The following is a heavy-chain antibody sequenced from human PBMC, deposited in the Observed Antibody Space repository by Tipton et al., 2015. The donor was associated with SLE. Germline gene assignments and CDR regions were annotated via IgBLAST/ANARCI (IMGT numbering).Heavy chain of an antibody. V-gene: IGHV3-48*03. J-gene: IGHJ4*02. CDR3: ARVGKGSSGYPYY. D-gene: IGHD3-22*01. CDR2: ISGSGGST. CDR1: GFTFSSYE. Sequence: SLRLSCATSGFTFSSYEMNWVRQAPGKGLEWVSAISGSGGSTYYADSVKGRFTISRDNAKNSLYLQMNSLRAEDTAVYYCARVGKGSSGYPYYWGQGTLVTVSS.